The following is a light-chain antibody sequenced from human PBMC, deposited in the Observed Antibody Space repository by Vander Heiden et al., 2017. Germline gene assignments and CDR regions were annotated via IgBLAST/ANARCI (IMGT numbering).Light chain of an antibody. Sequence: DIQMTQPPSSLSASVGDRVTITCRASQSISSYLNWYQQKPGKAPKLLIYAASSLQSGVPSRFSGSGSGTDFTLTISSLQPEDFATYYCQQSYNTPRTFGQGTKVEIK. CDR2: AAS. J-gene: IGKJ1*01. CDR3: QQSYNTPRT. CDR1: QSISSY. V-gene: IGKV1-39*01.